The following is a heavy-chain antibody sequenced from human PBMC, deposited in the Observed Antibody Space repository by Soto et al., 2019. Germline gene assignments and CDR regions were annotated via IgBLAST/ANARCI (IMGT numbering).Heavy chain of an antibody. Sequence: PGESLKISCKGSGYSFTSYWIGWVRQMPGKGLEWMGIIYPGDSDTRYSPSFQGQVTISADKSISTAYLQWSSLKASDTAMYYCARHVAVGFWEFGYYYGMDVWGQGTTVTVSS. V-gene: IGHV5-51*01. J-gene: IGHJ6*02. CDR2: IYPGDSDT. CDR3: ARHVAVGFWEFGYYYGMDV. CDR1: GYSFTSYW. D-gene: IGHD3-10*01.